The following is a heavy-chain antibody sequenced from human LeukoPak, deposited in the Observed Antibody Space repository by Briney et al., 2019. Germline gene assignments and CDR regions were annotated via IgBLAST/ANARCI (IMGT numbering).Heavy chain of an antibody. CDR2: ISSSSSYI. V-gene: IGHV3-21*01. J-gene: IGHJ3*02. CDR3: ARPDEQQLVRDAFDI. D-gene: IGHD6-13*01. CDR1: GFTFSSYS. Sequence: GGSLRLSCAASGFTFSSYSMNWVRQAPGKGLEWVSSISSSSSYIYYADSVKGRFTISRDNAKNSLYLQMNSLRAEDAAVYYCARPDEQQLVRDAFDIWGQGTMVTVSS.